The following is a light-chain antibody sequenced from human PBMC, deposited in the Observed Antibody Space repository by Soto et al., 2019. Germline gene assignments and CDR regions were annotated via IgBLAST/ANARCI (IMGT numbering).Light chain of an antibody. J-gene: IGKJ4*01. Sequence: EIVLIQSPATLSLSPGERATLSCRASQSVTSNLAWYQQNPGQAPRLLIFDASKSATGIPARFSGSGSGTDFTLTISSLEPEDFAVYYCQQHSNWPLTFGGGTKVEIK. CDR1: QSVTSN. V-gene: IGKV3-11*01. CDR2: DAS. CDR3: QQHSNWPLT.